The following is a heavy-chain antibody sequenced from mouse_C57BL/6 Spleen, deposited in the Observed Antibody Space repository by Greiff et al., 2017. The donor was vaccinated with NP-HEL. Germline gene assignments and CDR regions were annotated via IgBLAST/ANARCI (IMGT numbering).Heavy chain of an antibody. CDR2: LHPNRGSP. D-gene: IGHD4-1*01. CDR1: GYTFTSYW. Sequence: VQLQQPGAELVKPGASVKLSCKASGYTFTSYWMHWVKQRPGQGLEWIGMLHPNRGSPNCNEKFTNKATLTVDKSASTAYMQLSSLTSEISAVYYCARPGPYYAMDYWGQGTSVTVSS. CDR3: ARPGPYYAMDY. J-gene: IGHJ4*01. V-gene: IGHV1-64*01.